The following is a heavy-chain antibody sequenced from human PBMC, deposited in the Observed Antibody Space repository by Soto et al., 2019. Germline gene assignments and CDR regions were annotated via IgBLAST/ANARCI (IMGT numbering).Heavy chain of an antibody. D-gene: IGHD3-9*01. J-gene: IGHJ4*02. CDR1: GGSISVYY. CDR3: ARGVGSRPPRY. Sequence: QVQLQESGPGQVKPSETLSLTCTISGGSISVYYWSWVRQSPRQGLEWMGYGYDNGRPYCSPSLKSRVTISADTSKNQISLKLTSATAADTAVYYCARGVGSRPPRYWGRGTLVTVSS. CDR2: GYDNGRP. V-gene: IGHV4-59*01.